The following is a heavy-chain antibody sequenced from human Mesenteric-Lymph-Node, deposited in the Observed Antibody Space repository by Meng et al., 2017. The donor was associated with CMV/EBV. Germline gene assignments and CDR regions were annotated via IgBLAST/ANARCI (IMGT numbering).Heavy chain of an antibody. CDR2: ISSSGTYI. CDR1: GFAFGTYI. CDR3: ARETILTVPAAVNSDYYYYAMDV. V-gene: IGHV3-21*01. J-gene: IGHJ6*02. Sequence: GESLKISCAASGFAFGTYIMNWVRQAPGKGLEWVSSISSSGTYINYADSVKGRFTISRDNAKNSLSLQMSTLRAEDTAVYYCARETILTVPAAVNSDYYYYAMDVWGQGTTVTVSS. D-gene: IGHD2-2*01.